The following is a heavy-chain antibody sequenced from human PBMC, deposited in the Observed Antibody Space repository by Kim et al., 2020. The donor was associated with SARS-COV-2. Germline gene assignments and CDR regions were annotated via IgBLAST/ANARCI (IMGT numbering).Heavy chain of an antibody. CDR2: IYYSGST. CDR1: GGSISSSSYY. Sequence: SETLSLTCTVSGGSISSSSYYWGWIRQPPGKGLEWIGSIYYSGSTYYNPSLKSRVTISVDTSKNQFSLKLSSVTAADTAVYYCASSIAVAGTWDYYYYGMDVWGQGTTVTVSS. J-gene: IGHJ6*02. CDR3: ASSIAVAGTWDYYYYGMDV. D-gene: IGHD6-19*01. V-gene: IGHV4-39*01.